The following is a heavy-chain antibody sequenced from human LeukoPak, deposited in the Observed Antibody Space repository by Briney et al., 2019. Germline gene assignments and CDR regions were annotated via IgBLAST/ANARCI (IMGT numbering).Heavy chain of an antibody. V-gene: IGHV3-33*01. CDR1: GFTFSSYG. CDR2: IWYDGSNK. J-gene: IGHJ4*02. Sequence: GGSLRLSCAASGFTFSSYGMPWVRQAPGKGLEWVAVIWYDGSNKYYADSVKGRFTISRDNSKNTLYLQMNSLRAEDTAVYYCARDLPKGRSSGYFGYWGQGTLVTVSS. D-gene: IGHD6-19*01. CDR3: ARDLPKGRSSGYFGY.